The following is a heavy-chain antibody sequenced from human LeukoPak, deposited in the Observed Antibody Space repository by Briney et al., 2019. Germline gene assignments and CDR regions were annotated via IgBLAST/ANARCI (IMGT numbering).Heavy chain of an antibody. CDR2: ISYSGSA. CDR3: ASTSGYCSGGNCYSAFDY. Sequence: SETLSLTCTVSGGSITSYYWSWIRQPPGKGLEWIGYISYSGSASYNPSLKSRVSISVDTSKNQFSLKLSSVTAADTAVYYCASTSGYCSGGNCYSAFDYWGQGTLVTVSS. J-gene: IGHJ4*02. D-gene: IGHD2-15*01. V-gene: IGHV4-59*01. CDR1: GGSITSYY.